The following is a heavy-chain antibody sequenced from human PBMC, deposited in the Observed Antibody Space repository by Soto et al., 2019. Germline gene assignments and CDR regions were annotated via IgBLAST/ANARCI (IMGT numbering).Heavy chain of an antibody. J-gene: IGHJ6*02. V-gene: IGHV5-51*01. Sequence: PGESLKISCQGSGYNLTTYWIAWVRQMPGKGLEWMGIIYPDDSDTTYSPSFQGQVTISADKSINAAYMQWSSLKASDTAMYYCARLLKKYYCVMDVWGQGTTVTVSS. CDR3: ARLLKKYYCVMDV. CDR1: GYNLTTYW. CDR2: IYPDDSDT.